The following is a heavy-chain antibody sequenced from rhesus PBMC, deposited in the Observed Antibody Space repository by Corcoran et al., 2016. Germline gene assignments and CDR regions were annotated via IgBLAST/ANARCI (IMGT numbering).Heavy chain of an antibody. CDR2: IRSGGST. CDR3: ARHESYSNYFDY. V-gene: IGHV4-160*01. J-gene: IGHJ4*01. CDR1: GGSVSGYW. D-gene: IGHD4-23*01. Sequence: QVQLQQWGEGLVKPSETLSLTCAVYGGSVSGYWWGWIRQPPGKGLEWIGRIRSGGSTNYNPHLKSRVTLSIDTSKNQFSLKLSSVTAADTAVYYCARHESYSNYFDYWGQGVLVTVSS.